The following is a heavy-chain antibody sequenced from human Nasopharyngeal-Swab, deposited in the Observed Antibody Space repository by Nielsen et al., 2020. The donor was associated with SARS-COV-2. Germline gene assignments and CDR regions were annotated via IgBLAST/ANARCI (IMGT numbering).Heavy chain of an antibody. J-gene: IGHJ4*02. Sequence: WVRQAPGKGLEWMGGIIPIFGTANYAQKFQGRVTITADESTSTAYMELSSLRSEDTAVYYCAREGTIFVDEEHYFDYWGQGTLVTVSS. CDR2: IIPIFGTA. V-gene: IGHV1-69*01. D-gene: IGHD3-3*01. CDR3: AREGTIFVDEEHYFDY.